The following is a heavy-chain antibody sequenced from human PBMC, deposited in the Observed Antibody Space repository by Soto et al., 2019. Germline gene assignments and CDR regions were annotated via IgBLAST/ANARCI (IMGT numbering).Heavy chain of an antibody. J-gene: IGHJ3*02. Sequence: EVQLVESGGGLVQPGGSLRLSCAASGFTFSRYWMHWVRQAPGEGLVWVSRINDDGTITTYAASVKGRFTISRDNAENTVYLEMNRLRNEDTAAYYCLPSGLRCVNDAFEIWGQVTMITVSS. CDR1: GFTFSRYW. D-gene: IGHD3-3*01. CDR2: INDDGTIT. CDR3: LPSGLRCVNDAFEI. V-gene: IGHV3-74*03.